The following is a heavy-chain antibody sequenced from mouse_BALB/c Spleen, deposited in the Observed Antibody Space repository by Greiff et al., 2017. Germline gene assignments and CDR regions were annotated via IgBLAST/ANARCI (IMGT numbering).Heavy chain of an antibody. V-gene: IGHV5-17*02. CDR2: ISSGSSTI. CDR3: ARSSLEY. Sequence: EVQVVESGGGLVQPGGSRKLSCAASGFTFSSFGMHWVRQAPEKGLEWVAYISSGSSTIYYADTVKGRFTISRDNPKNTLFLQITSLRSEDTAMYYCARSSLEYWGQGTTLTVSA. J-gene: IGHJ2*01. CDR1: GFTFSSFG.